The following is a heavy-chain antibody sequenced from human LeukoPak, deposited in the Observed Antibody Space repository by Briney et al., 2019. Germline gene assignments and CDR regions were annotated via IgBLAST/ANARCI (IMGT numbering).Heavy chain of an antibody. V-gene: IGHV3-7*01. CDR1: GFTFSSYW. D-gene: IGHD4-17*01. CDR2: IDQDGSEK. CDR3: ATSYGDWPYYFDY. J-gene: IGHJ4*02. Sequence: GGSLRLSCAASGFTFSSYWMSWVRQVPGKGLEWVANIDQDGSEKYYVDSVKGRFTISRDNAKNSLYLQMNSLRAEDTAVYYCATSYGDWPYYFDYWGQGTLVTVSS.